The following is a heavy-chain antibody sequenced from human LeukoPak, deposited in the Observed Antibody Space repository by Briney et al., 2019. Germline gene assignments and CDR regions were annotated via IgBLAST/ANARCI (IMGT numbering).Heavy chain of an antibody. D-gene: IGHD6-13*01. Sequence: SVKVSCKASGGTFSSYAISWVRQAPGQGLEWMGGITPIFGTANYAQKFQGRVTITTDESTSTAYMELSSLRSEDTAAYYCATGGGSSWQFNWFDPWGQGTLVTVSS. CDR3: ATGGGSSWQFNWFDP. CDR2: ITPIFGTA. CDR1: GGTFSSYA. J-gene: IGHJ5*02. V-gene: IGHV1-69*05.